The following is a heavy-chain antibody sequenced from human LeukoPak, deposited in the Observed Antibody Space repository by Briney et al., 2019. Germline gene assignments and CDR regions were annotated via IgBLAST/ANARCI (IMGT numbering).Heavy chain of an antibody. V-gene: IGHV3-7*01. CDR1: GFTFSSYW. CDR3: ARDIDGIVGATHFDY. J-gene: IGHJ4*02. Sequence: GGSLRLSCAASGFTFSSYWMSWVRQAPGKGLEWVANIKQDGSEKYYVDSVKGRFTISRDNAKNSLYLQMNSLRAEDTAVYYCARDIDGIVGATHFDYWGQGTLVTVSS. D-gene: IGHD1-26*01. CDR2: IKQDGSEK.